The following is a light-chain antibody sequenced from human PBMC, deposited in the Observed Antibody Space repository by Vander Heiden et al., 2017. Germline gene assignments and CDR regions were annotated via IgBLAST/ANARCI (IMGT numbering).Light chain of an antibody. CDR2: EGS. Sequence: QSALTQPASVSGSPGQAMSIACTGTSRDVGGYNYVAWYQQNPGKATKLMIYEGSKRPTGVSNRLAGHQAEDEADYYCSSDTSSSTQVFGGGTKLTVL. V-gene: IGLV2-14*01. CDR1: SRDVGGYNY. J-gene: IGLJ2*01. CDR3: SSDTSSSTQV.